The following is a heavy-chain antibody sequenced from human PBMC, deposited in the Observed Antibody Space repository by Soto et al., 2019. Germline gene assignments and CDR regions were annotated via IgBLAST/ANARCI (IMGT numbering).Heavy chain of an antibody. D-gene: IGHD3-10*01. CDR3: ARGRYYGSGSYYKFYYYYYMDV. CDR2: INHSGST. CDR1: GGSFSGYY. Sequence: SETLSLTCAVYGGSFSGYYWSWIRQPPGKGLEWIGEINHSGSTNYNPSLKSRVTISVDTSKNQFSLKLSSVTAADAAVYYCARGRYYGSGSYYKFYYYYYMDVWGKGTTVTVSS. V-gene: IGHV4-34*01. J-gene: IGHJ6*03.